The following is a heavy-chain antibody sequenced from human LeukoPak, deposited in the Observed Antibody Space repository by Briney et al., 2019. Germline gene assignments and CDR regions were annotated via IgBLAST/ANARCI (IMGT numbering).Heavy chain of an antibody. J-gene: IGHJ4*02. Sequence: GSLRLSCEGXXXXFSXXWMNXXRXTPGKXLEXXXXXKEDGSERQYVDSVKGRFSISRDNSKNTLYLQMNSLRAEDTAVYYCAKDRIAVAGTTFDYWGQGTLVTVSS. V-gene: IGHV3-7*03. CDR3: AKDRIAVAGTTFDY. CDR2: XKEDGSER. D-gene: IGHD6-19*01. CDR1: XXXFSXXW.